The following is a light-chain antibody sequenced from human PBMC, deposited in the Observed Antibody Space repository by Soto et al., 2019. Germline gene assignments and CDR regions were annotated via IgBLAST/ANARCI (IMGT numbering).Light chain of an antibody. CDR2: DVS. V-gene: IGLV2-14*03. CDR1: SSDFGIYNS. J-gene: IGLJ1*01. Sequence: QSALTQPASVSGSPGQSITISCTGTSSDFGIYNSVSWYQHYAGRAPRLMIHDVSNLPSGVSDRFSGSKSGNTASLTISGLQAEDEADYYCSSYTSSRSYVFGSGTKVTVL. CDR3: SSYTSSRSYV.